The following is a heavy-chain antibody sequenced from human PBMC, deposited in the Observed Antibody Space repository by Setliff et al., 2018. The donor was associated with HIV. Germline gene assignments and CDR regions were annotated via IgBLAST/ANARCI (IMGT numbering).Heavy chain of an antibody. Sequence: GSLRLSCAASGFTFSTYWMIWVRQAPGKGLEWVANIDQDGSEKNYVDSVKGRFTISRDNAENSLYLQLNSLRAEDTAVYYCTRKLAPGHGMDVWGQGTTVTVSS. D-gene: IGHD3-3*02. CDR2: IDQDGSEK. CDR3: TRKLAPGHGMDV. CDR1: GFTFSTYW. J-gene: IGHJ6*02. V-gene: IGHV3-7*01.